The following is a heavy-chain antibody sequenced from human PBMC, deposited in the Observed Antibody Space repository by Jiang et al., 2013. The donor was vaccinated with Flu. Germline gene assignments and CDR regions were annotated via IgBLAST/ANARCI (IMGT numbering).Heavy chain of an antibody. CDR3: AKSDRQWLLPMNFDL. Sequence: SGGGLVQPGGSLRLSCAASGFTFSSYAMSWVRQAPGRGWSGSQLLVGSGGSTYYADSVKGRFTISRDNSKNTLYLQMNSLRAEDTAVYYCAKSDRQWLLPMNFDLWGRGTLVTVSS. D-gene: IGHD6-19*01. V-gene: IGHV3-23*01. CDR2: LVGSGGST. J-gene: IGHJ2*01. CDR1: GFTFSSYA.